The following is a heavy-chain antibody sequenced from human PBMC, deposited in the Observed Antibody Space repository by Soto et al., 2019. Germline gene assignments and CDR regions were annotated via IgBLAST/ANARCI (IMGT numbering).Heavy chain of an antibody. Sequence: QVQLVESGGGVVQPGRSLRLSCAASGSTFRSYGMHWVRQAPGKGLEWVAVVSYSGNDKKFADSVKGRFTISRDNSKDTLYLHMNSLRAEDTAIYYCARDVDDAGAGYYVDYWGQGTLVTVSS. CDR1: GSTFRSYG. CDR2: VSYSGNDK. J-gene: IGHJ4*02. CDR3: ARDVDDAGAGYYVDY. D-gene: IGHD2-15*01. V-gene: IGHV3-30*03.